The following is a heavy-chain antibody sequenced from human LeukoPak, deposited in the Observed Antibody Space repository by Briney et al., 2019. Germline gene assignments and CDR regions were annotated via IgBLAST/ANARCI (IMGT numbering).Heavy chain of an antibody. CDR1: GYTFTSYD. CDR2: MNPNSGNT. Sequence: ASVKVSCKASGYTFTSYDINWVRQATGQGLEWMGWMNPNSGNTGYAQKFQGRVTMTRNTSISTAYMELSSLRSDDTAVYYCARDERRGTIFRVVWLTSDTRRRGNWFDPWRQPTLVT. D-gene: IGHD3-3*01. CDR3: ARDERRGTIFRVVWLTSDTRRRGNWFDP. J-gene: IGHJ5*02. V-gene: IGHV1-8*01.